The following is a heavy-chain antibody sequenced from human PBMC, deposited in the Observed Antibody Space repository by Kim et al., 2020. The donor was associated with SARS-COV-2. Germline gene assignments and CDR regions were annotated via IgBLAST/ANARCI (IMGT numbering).Heavy chain of an antibody. CDR2: ISWNSGSI. D-gene: IGHD3-22*01. CDR1: GFTFDDYA. J-gene: IGHJ6*02. Sequence: GGSLRLSCAASGFTFDDYAMHWVRQAPGKGLEWVSGISWNSGSIGYADSVKGRFTISRDNAKNSLYLQMNSLRAEDTALYYCAKDLLVVVLGGGMDVWGQGTTVTVSS. V-gene: IGHV3-9*01. CDR3: AKDLLVVVLGGGMDV.